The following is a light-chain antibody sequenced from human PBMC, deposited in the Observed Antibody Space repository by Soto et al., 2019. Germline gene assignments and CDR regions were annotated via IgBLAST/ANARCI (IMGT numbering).Light chain of an antibody. CDR2: GAS. CDR3: QQYVSSPWA. J-gene: IGKJ1*01. V-gene: IGKV3-20*01. CDR1: QTVTTD. Sequence: ERVMPHSPFALSVSPCERATLSCTASQTVTTDLAWYQQKPGQAPRLLIYGASTRATGIPARFSGSGSGTDFTLTISRLEPEDFAVYYCQQYVSSPWAFGQGTKVDIK.